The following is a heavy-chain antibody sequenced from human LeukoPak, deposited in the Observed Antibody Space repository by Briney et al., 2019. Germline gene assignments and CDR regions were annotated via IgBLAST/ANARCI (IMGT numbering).Heavy chain of an antibody. J-gene: IGHJ4*02. CDR2: INPNSGGT. CDR1: GYTFTGYY. V-gene: IGHV1-2*02. Sequence: EASVNVSCKASGYTFTGYYMHWVRQAPGQGLEWMGWINPNSGGTNYAQKFQGRVTMTRDTSISTAYMELGRLRSGDTAVYYCARGGSSGYYLYWGQGTLVTVSS. CDR3: ARGGSSGYYLY. D-gene: IGHD3-22*01.